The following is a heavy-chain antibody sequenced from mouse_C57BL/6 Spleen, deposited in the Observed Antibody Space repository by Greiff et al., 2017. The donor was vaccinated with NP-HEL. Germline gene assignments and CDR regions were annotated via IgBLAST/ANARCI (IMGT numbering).Heavy chain of an antibody. J-gene: IGHJ1*03. CDR1: GYTFTSYW. V-gene: IGHV1-55*01. CDR2: IYPGSGST. Sequence: QVQLQQPGAELVKPGASVKMSCKASGYTFTSYWITWVKQRPGQGLEWIGDIYPGSGSTNYNEKFKSKATLTVDTSSSTAYMQLSSLTSEDSAVYYCASVYYYGSSPYFDVWGTGTTVTVSS. CDR3: ASVYYYGSSPYFDV. D-gene: IGHD1-1*01.